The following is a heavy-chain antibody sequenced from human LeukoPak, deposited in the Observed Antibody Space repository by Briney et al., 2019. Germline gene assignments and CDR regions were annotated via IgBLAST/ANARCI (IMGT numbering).Heavy chain of an antibody. CDR1: GFTFSSHW. CDR3: AREPHIAVVTHFDY. Sequence: SGGSLRLSCGASGFTFSSHWMSWVRQAPGKGLEWVANIKQDGSEKYYVDSVKGRFTISRDNAKNSLFLQMNSLRVEDTAVYYCAREPHIAVVTHFDYWGQGTLVTVSS. J-gene: IGHJ4*02. CDR2: IKQDGSEK. V-gene: IGHV3-7*01. D-gene: IGHD6-19*01.